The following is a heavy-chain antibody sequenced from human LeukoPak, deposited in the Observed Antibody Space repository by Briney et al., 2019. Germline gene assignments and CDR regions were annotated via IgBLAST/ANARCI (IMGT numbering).Heavy chain of an antibody. CDR2: LFYSGNS. V-gene: IGHV4-59*08. Sequence: SETLSLTCTVSGGSMNYYYWSWIRQPPGKGLEWIGNLFYSGNSNYNPSLKSRVTISIDTSKSQFSLKLTSVTAADTAVYYCARHLNTFDQGGASYYYIDVWGKGTTVAVSS. CDR1: GGSMNYYY. CDR3: ARHLNTFDQGGASYYYIDV. D-gene: IGHD3-16*01. J-gene: IGHJ6*03.